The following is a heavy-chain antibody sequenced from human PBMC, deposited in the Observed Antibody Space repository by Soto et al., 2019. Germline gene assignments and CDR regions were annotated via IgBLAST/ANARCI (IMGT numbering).Heavy chain of an antibody. CDR2: IYYSGST. CDR1: GGSISSGGYS. CDR3: AREASRVVAASPFFDY. D-gene: IGHD2-15*01. J-gene: IGHJ4*02. V-gene: IGHV4-31*03. Sequence: QVQLQESGPGLVKPSQTLSLTCTVSGGSISSGGYSWSWIRQHPGKGLEWIGYIYYSGSTYYNPSHKSRVTISVDTSKNQFSLKLSSVTAADTAVYYCAREASRVVAASPFFDYWGQGTLVTVSS.